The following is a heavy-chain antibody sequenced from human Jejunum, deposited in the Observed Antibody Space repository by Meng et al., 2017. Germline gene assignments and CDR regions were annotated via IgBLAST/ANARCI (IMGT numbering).Heavy chain of an antibody. CDR2: IFYSGST. D-gene: IGHD2-15*01. J-gene: IGHJ3*02. V-gene: IGHV4-59*01. Sequence: GSLRLSCTVSGGSITSYYWTWIRQSPGKGLEWIGYIFYSGSTNYSPSLRSRVTISIEPSKEQFSLKLSSVTAADTAVYYCARDVCSVAGCYPGAFDIWGRGTMVTVSS. CDR1: GGSITSYY. CDR3: ARDVCSVAGCYPGAFDI.